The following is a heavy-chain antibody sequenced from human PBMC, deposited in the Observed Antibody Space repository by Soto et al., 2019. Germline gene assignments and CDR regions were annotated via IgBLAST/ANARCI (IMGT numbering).Heavy chain of an antibody. CDR1: GFTFSSYA. J-gene: IGHJ6*02. D-gene: IGHD3-3*01. V-gene: IGHV3-30-3*01. Sequence: PGGSLRLSCAASGFTFSSYAMHWVRQAPGKGLEWVAVISYDGSNKYYADSVKGRFTISRDNSKNTLYLQMNSLRAEDTAVYYCARDDSITIFGVVPMDYYYYGMDVWGQGTTVTV. CDR2: ISYDGSNK. CDR3: ARDDSITIFGVVPMDYYYYGMDV.